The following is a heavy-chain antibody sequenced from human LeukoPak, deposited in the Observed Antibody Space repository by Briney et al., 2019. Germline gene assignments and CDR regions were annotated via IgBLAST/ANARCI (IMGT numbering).Heavy chain of an antibody. Sequence: GGSLRLSCAASGLTFSDYYMSWIRQAPGKGLEWVSSISSSSSYIYYADSMKGRFTISRDNAKNSLFLQMNNLRAEDTAVYYCARDRRYFDTGGLGGPDYWGQGTLITVSS. CDR2: ISSSSSYI. CDR1: GLTFSDYY. D-gene: IGHD2-8*02. CDR3: ARDRRYFDTGGLGGPDY. J-gene: IGHJ4*02. V-gene: IGHV3-11*06.